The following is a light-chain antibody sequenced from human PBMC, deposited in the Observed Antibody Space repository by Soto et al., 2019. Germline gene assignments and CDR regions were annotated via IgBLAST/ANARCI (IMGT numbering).Light chain of an antibody. CDR1: SSDVGGYNY. J-gene: IGLJ1*01. Sequence: QSDRAQRASAPGAPGELITISCTGTSSDVGGYNYVSWYQQHPGKAPNLMIYEVSNRASGVSNRFSGSTSGNAASLTISGLQAEDEADYYSSSYTSNSAPYVFGSGTKVTVL. CDR2: EVS. V-gene: IGLV2-14*01. CDR3: SSYTSNSAPYV.